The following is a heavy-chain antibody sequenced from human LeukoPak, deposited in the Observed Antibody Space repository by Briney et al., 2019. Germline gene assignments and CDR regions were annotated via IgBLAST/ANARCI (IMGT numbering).Heavy chain of an antibody. V-gene: IGHV4-39*07. Sequence: SETLCDTRALSGGSIRRTNKYSGWIRQPPGKGLEWVGSLYYSGSTHYNPSLKSRVTISGDTSKNQFSLKLSSVTDADPAVYYCARGSSGGDYYYHISGYYLGYWGQGTLVTVSS. CDR1: GGSIRRTNKY. CDR2: LYYSGST. J-gene: IGHJ4*02. D-gene: IGHD3-22*01. CDR3: ARGSSGGDYYYHISGYYLGY.